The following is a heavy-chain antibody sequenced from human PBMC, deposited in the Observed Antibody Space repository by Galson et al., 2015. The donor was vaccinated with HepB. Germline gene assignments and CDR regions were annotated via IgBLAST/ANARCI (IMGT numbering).Heavy chain of an antibody. D-gene: IGHD6-19*01. Sequence: SLSLSCAASGFTFRYFPLNWVRQAPGKGPEWIANIRGGGDTIYYADSVKGRFTITRDNAKDSLYLHMNGLRGDDTAVYYCARRFAVADFFEYWGQGTLVAVSS. CDR2: IRGGGDTI. CDR3: ARRFAVADFFEY. V-gene: IGHV3-48*03. CDR1: GFTFRYFP. J-gene: IGHJ4*02.